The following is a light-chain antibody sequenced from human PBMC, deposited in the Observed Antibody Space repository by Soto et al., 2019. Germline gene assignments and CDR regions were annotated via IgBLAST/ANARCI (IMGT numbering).Light chain of an antibody. CDR1: SSDVGGWNY. Sequence: QSALTQPHSVSGSPGQSVTISCIGTSSDVGGWNYVSWYQQFPGKAPQLIISDVHKRPSGVPARFFGSKSGNTAALTIYGLQADDEADYYCCSYSSTYTWVFGGGTKVTVL. CDR2: DVH. J-gene: IGLJ3*02. CDR3: CSYSSTYTWV. V-gene: IGLV2-11*01.